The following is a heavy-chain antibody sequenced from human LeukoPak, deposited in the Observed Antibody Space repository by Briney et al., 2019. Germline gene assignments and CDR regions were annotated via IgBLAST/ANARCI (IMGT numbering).Heavy chain of an antibody. CDR2: INPNSGGT. D-gene: IGHD1-14*01. V-gene: IGHV1-2*02. CDR3: ASGKGNPTAGNFYYYMDV. Sequence: ASVKVSCKASGYSFTGYYIHWVRQAPGQGLEWMGWINPNSGGTNYAQKFQGRVTMTRDTSISTGYMELSRLRSDDTAVYYCASGKGNPTAGNFYYYMDVWGKGTTVTVSS. CDR1: GYSFTGYY. J-gene: IGHJ6*03.